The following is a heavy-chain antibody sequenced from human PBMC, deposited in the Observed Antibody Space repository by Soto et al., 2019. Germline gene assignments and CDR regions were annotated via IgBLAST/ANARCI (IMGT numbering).Heavy chain of an antibody. Sequence: QVQLVESGGGVVQPGRSLRLSCAASGFTFSSYGMHWVRQAPGKGLEWVAVISYDGSIKYYADSVKGRFTISRDNSKNTLYLQMNSLRAEDTAVYYCAKDKHIVVVTAPFDYWGQGTLVTVSS. V-gene: IGHV3-30*18. CDR3: AKDKHIVVVTAPFDY. CDR1: GFTFSSYG. CDR2: ISYDGSIK. J-gene: IGHJ4*02. D-gene: IGHD2-21*02.